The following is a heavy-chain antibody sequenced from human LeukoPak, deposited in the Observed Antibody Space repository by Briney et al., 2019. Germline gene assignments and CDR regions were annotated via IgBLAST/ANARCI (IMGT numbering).Heavy chain of an antibody. CDR1: GGSISSYY. CDR3: ARTTEGGYSYGYFYYYYMDV. CDR2: IYDSEIT. J-gene: IGHJ6*03. V-gene: IGHV4-59*01. D-gene: IGHD5-18*01. Sequence: SETLSLTCTVSGGSISSYYWSWIRQPPGKGLEWIGYIYDSEITNYNPSLKSRVTISVDTSKNQFSLKLSSVTAADTAVYYCARTTEGGYSYGYFYYYYMDVWGKGTTVTISS.